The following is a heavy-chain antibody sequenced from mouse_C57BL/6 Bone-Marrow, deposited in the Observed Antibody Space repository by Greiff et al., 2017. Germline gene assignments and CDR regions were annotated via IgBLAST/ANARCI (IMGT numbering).Heavy chain of an antibody. Sequence: QVHVKQSGAELVKPGASVKLSCKASGYTFTSYWMHWVKQRPGQGLEWIGMIHPNSGSTNYNEKFKSKATLTVDKCSSTAYMQLSSLTSEDSAVYYCARERDYYGSSYGDYWGQGTTLTVSS. CDR2: IHPNSGST. J-gene: IGHJ2*01. CDR3: ARERDYYGSSYGDY. V-gene: IGHV1-64*01. D-gene: IGHD1-1*01. CDR1: GYTFTSYW.